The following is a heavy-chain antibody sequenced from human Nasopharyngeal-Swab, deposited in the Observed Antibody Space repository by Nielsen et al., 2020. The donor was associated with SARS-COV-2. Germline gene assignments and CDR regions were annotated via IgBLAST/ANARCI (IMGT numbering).Heavy chain of an antibody. CDR2: IYSGDTT. D-gene: IGHD1-26*01. V-gene: IGHV3-53*01. CDR3: ARLGSIVGGTPFDY. CDR1: GFSVSSNY. Sequence: GESLKISCAASGFSVSSNYMTWVRQAPGKGLDWVSIIYSGDTTYYADSVKGRFTISRDTSKNTLYLQMNNLRVDDTAIYYCARLGSIVGGTPFDYWGQGTLVTVSS. J-gene: IGHJ4*02.